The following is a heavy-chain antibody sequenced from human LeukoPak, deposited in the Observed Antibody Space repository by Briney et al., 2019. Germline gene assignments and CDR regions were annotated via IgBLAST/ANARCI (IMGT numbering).Heavy chain of an antibody. J-gene: IGHJ6*02. CDR3: ASDAGFWSDYPNYYYGMDV. Sequence: SETLSLTCAVYGGSFSGYYWSWIRQPPGKGLEWIGEINHSGSTNYNPSLKSRVTISVDTSKNQFSLKLSSVTAADTAVYYCASDAGFWSDYPNYYYGMDVWGQGTTVTVSS. CDR1: GGSFSGYY. D-gene: IGHD3-3*01. CDR2: INHSGST. V-gene: IGHV4-34*01.